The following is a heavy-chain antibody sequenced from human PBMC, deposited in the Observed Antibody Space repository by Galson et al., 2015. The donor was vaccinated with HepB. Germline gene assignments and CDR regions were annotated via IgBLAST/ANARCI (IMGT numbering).Heavy chain of an antibody. CDR1: GYTFSNYD. D-gene: IGHD2-15*01. Sequence: SVKVSCKASGYTFSNYDITWVRQAPGQGLEWMGWISAYNGNTNYAQKFQGRVTMTTDTSTSTAYMDLRSLRFDDTAMYYCAKLGSLQSPDAFDIWGQGTMVTVSS. CDR3: AKLGSLQSPDAFDI. V-gene: IGHV1-18*01. J-gene: IGHJ3*02. CDR2: ISAYNGNT.